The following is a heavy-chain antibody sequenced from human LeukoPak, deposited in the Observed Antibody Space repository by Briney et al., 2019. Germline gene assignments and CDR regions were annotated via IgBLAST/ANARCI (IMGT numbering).Heavy chain of an antibody. V-gene: IGHV3-9*01. Sequence: GGSLRLSCAASGFTFGDYAMHWVRQAPGKGLEWVAGISWNSGSIGYADSVKGRFTISRDNAKDSLYLQMNSLRAEDTALYYCAKDRSGSYYNDGADYWGQGTLVTVSS. D-gene: IGHD3-10*01. J-gene: IGHJ4*02. CDR2: ISWNSGSI. CDR1: GFTFGDYA. CDR3: AKDRSGSYYNDGADY.